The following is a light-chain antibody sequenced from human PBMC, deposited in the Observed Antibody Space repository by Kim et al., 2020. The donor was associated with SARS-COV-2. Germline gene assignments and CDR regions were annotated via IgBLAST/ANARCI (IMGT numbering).Light chain of an antibody. CDR1: QDITHS. CDR2: RAS. V-gene: IGKV1-5*03. Sequence: AYVGDSVTLPCRACQDITHSLAWYQHRPGKGPNLLSYRASTLENEVPSRFSGSGSVTQFPLTINSLQPDDFATYYCQRYNAYSQTFGQGTKVDIK. J-gene: IGKJ1*01. CDR3: QRYNAYSQT.